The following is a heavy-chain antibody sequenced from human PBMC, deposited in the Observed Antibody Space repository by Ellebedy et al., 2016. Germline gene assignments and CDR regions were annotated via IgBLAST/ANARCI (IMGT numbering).Heavy chain of an antibody. D-gene: IGHD6-13*01. J-gene: IGHJ4*02. CDR1: GFTFSSYS. V-gene: IGHV3-21*01. CDR2: ISSSSSYI. Sequence: GGSLRLXXAASGFTFSSYSMNWVRQAPGKGLEWVSSISSSSSYIYYADSVKGRFTISRDNAKNSLYLQMNSLRAEDTAVYYCARVGLRFSRSATFDYWGQGTLVTVSS. CDR3: ARVGLRFSRSATFDY.